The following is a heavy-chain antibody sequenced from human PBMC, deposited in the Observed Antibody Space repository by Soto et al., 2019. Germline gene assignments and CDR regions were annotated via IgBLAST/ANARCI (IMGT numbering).Heavy chain of an antibody. V-gene: IGHV1-46*03. CDR2: INPSGGST. CDR1: GYTFTSYY. CDR3: ARDCVPENYGEPDRYLDY. Sequence: QVQLVQSGAEVKKPGASVKVYSKASGYTFTSYYMHWVRQAPGHELEWMGIINPSGGSTSYAQKFQGRDTMTRDTSTSTVYIGLSSLRSEDSAVYYCARDCVPENYGEPDRYLDYCGRGTLVTVSS. J-gene: IGHJ4*02. D-gene: IGHD4-17*01.